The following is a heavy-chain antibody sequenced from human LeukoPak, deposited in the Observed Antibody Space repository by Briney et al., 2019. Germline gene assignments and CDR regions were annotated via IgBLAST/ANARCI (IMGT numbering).Heavy chain of an antibody. V-gene: IGHV3-23*01. CDR3: AKDRGYSYGFDS. J-gene: IGHJ4*02. D-gene: IGHD5-18*01. CDR2: ISGGGSST. Sequence: GGSLRLSCAASGLTFSNSAMGWVRQAPGKGLEWVSAISGGGSSTYYADSVKGRFTISRDNSKNTLYLQMSSLRAEDTAVYYCAKDRGYSYGFDSWGQGTLVTVSS. CDR1: GLTFSNSA.